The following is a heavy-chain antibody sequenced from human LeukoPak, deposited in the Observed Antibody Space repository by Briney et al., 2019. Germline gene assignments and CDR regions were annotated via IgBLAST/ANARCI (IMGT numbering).Heavy chain of an antibody. Sequence: PGGSLRLSCAASGFTFSIYAMSWVRQAPGKGLEWVSVISGGGGRTYYADSLKGRFTISRDNSKNMLYLQMNSLRAEDTAFYFCARLPTAINGYFDPWGQGALVTVSS. CDR3: ARLPTAINGYFDP. V-gene: IGHV3-23*01. J-gene: IGHJ5*02. CDR1: GFTFSIYA. CDR2: ISGGGGRT. D-gene: IGHD2-2*01.